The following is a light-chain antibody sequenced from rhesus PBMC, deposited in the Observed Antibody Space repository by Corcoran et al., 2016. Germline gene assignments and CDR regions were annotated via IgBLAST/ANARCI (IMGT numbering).Light chain of an antibody. CDR2: EAS. CDR1: QGITND. V-gene: IGKV1-25*01. CDR3: QHYYSTPFT. J-gene: IGKJ3*01. Sequence: DIQMTQSPSSLSASVGDRVTITCRASQGITNDLAWYQQNPGETPKLLIYEASSLQSGIPSRFRGSGSGTDFTLTISSLQSEDFATYYCQHYYSTPFTFGPGTKLDIK.